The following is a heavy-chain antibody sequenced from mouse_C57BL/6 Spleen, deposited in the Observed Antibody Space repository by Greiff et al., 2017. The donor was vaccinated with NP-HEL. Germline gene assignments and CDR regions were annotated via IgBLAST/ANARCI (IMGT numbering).Heavy chain of an antibody. D-gene: IGHD1-1*01. CDR3: ARVPTGSSYGFAY. CDR1: GYTFTSYW. CDR2: IHPNSGST. J-gene: IGHJ3*01. Sequence: QVQLQQSGAELVKPGASVKLSCKASGYTFTSYWMHWVKQRPGQGLEWIGMIHPNSGSTNYNEKFKSKATLTVDKSSSTAYMQLSSLTSEDSAVYYCARVPTGSSYGFAYWGQGTLVTVSA. V-gene: IGHV1-64*01.